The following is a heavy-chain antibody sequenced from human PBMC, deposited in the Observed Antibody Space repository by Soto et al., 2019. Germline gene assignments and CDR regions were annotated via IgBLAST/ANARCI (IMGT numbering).Heavy chain of an antibody. J-gene: IGHJ4*02. CDR2: IDWDDDK. V-gene: IGHV2-70*01. CDR3: ARIYPDSSGWVGIIYFDF. Sequence: SGPTLVNPTQTLTLTRTFSGFSLSTSGMCVSWIRQPPGKALEWLALIDWDDDKYYSTSLKTRLTISKDTSKNQVVLTMTNMDPVDTATYYCARIYPDSSGWVGIIYFDFWGQGIPVTVSS. D-gene: IGHD6-19*01. CDR1: GFSLSTSGMC.